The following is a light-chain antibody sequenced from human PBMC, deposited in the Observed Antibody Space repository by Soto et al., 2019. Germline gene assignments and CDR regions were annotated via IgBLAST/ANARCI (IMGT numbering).Light chain of an antibody. CDR2: GAS. V-gene: IGKV3-11*01. Sequence: EIVLTQSPATLSLSPGERATLSCRASQSISSHLAWYQQKPGQAPRLLIYGASNRATGIPARFSGSGSGTDFTLTISSLEPEEFAVYYCQQRINWPRTFGGGTKVEIK. CDR3: QQRINWPRT. CDR1: QSISSH. J-gene: IGKJ4*01.